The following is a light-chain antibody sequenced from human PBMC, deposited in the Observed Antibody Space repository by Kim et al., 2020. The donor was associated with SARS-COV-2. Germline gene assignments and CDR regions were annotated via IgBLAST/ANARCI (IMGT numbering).Light chain of an antibody. CDR1: QGVGSS. CDR2: AAS. Sequence: AIRMTQSPSSLSASTGDRVTITCRASQGVGSSLAWYQQKPGKAPKLLIYAASTLQSGVPSRFSGSGSGTDFTLTISCLQSEDFATYYCQQYYNYPLTFGHGTKVDIK. CDR3: QQYYNYPLT. V-gene: IGKV1-8*01. J-gene: IGKJ1*01.